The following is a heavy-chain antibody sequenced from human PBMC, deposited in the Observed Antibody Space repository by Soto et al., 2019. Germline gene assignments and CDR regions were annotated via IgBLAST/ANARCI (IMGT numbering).Heavy chain of an antibody. CDR1: GGSISSYY. CDR2: IYYSGST. V-gene: IGHV4-59*01. CDR3: ARAHSMVRGVIMGDNWFDP. Sequence: PSETLSLTCTVSGGSISSYYWSWIRQPPGKGLEWIGYIYYSGSTNYNPSLKSRVTISVDTSKNQFSLKLSSVTAADTAVYYCARAHSMVRGVIMGDNWFDPWGQGTLVTVSS. D-gene: IGHD3-10*01. J-gene: IGHJ5*02.